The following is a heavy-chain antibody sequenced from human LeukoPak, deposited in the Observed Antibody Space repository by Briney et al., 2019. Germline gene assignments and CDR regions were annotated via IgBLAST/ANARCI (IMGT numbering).Heavy chain of an antibody. CDR1: GYTFTGDY. V-gene: IGHV1-2*02. CDR2: INPNSGDT. CDR3: ALNYDFWSGYYKP. Sequence: GPSVKASCKPSGYTFTGDYMHWVRQAPGQGLEWMGWINPNSGDTNYAQKFQGRVTMTRDTSISTAYMELSRLRSDDTAVYYCALNYDFWSGYYKPWGQGTLVTVSS. D-gene: IGHD3-3*01. J-gene: IGHJ5*02.